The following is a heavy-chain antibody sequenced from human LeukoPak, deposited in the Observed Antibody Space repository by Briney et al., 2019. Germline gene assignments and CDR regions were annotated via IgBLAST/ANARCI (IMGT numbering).Heavy chain of an antibody. CDR1: GFTFSSYW. J-gene: IGHJ4*02. V-gene: IGHV3-7*01. Sequence: GGSLRLSCAASGFTFSSYWMTWVRQTPGKGLEWVANIKHDGSEDYFVDSVKGRFIISRDNAENSLHLQMSSLRAEDTAVYYCARSANYGGHAFFDYWGQRILVIVSS. CDR3: ARSANYGGHAFFDY. CDR2: IKHDGSED. D-gene: IGHD4/OR15-4a*01.